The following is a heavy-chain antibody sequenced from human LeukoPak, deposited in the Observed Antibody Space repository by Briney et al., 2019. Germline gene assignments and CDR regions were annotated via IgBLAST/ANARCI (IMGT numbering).Heavy chain of an antibody. J-gene: IGHJ6*03. D-gene: IGHD2-2*01. CDR3: ARARVVPAANYYYMDV. CDR1: GGTFSSYA. CDR2: IIPILGIA. V-gene: IGHV1-69*04. Sequence: ASVKVSCKASGGTFSSYAISWVRQAPGQGLEWMGRIIPILGIANYAQKFQGRVTITADKSTSTAYMELSSLRSEDTAVYYCARARVVPAANYYYMDVWGKGTTVTVSS.